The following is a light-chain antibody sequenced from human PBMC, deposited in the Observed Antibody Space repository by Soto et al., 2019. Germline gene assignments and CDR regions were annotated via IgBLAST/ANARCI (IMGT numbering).Light chain of an antibody. V-gene: IGKV3-15*01. CDR1: QGVSRK. CDR3: QQYNSYPGT. Sequence: DIVMTQSPATLSVAPGERVTFSCRASQGVSRKLAWYQHKPGQAPRLLISGASTGATGIPARFSGSGSGTEFTLTISSLQSEDCAIYYCQQYNSYPGTFGQGTKVEIK. J-gene: IGKJ1*01. CDR2: GAS.